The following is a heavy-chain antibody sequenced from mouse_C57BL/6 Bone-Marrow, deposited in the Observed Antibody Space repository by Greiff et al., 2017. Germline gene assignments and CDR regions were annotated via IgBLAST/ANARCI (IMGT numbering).Heavy chain of an antibody. V-gene: IGHV1-42*01. CDR3: ARGDQTGTFRYFDV. CDR2: INPSTGGT. D-gene: IGHD4-1*01. CDR1: GYSFTGYY. J-gene: IGHJ1*03. Sequence: EVQLQQSGPELVKPGASVKISCKASGYSFTGYYMNWVKQSPETSLEWIGEINPSTGGTTYNQKFKAKATLTVDQSSSTAYMQLKSLTSEDSAVYYCARGDQTGTFRYFDVWGTGTTVTVSA.